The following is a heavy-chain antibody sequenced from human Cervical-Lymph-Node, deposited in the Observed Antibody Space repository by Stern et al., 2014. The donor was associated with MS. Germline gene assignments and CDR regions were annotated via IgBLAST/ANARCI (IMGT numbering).Heavy chain of an antibody. J-gene: IGHJ5*02. Sequence: VQLEESGPGLLRPSETLSLTCTVSGASITSYYWSWIRQPPGKGLEWIGYIYYRGNTNYNASLKGRVAISIGTSKTQFSLRLSSVTAADTAVYYCARETDLWGQGTLVTVSS. CDR1: GASITSYY. V-gene: IGHV4-59*01. CDR2: IYYRGNT. CDR3: ARETDL.